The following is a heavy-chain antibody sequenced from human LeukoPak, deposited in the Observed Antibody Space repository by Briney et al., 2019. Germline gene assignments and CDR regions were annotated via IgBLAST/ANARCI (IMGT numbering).Heavy chain of an antibody. J-gene: IGHJ4*02. Sequence: GGSLRLSCAASGFTFSTYSMNWVRQAPGKGLEWVSYISSTSTTYFADSVLGRFTISRDNAKNSLYLQMNSLRDEDTAVYYCATSYDSLGYYHVDFDYWGQGTLVTVSS. V-gene: IGHV3-48*02. D-gene: IGHD3-22*01. CDR1: GFTFSTYS. CDR3: ATSYDSLGYYHVDFDY. CDR2: ISSTSTT.